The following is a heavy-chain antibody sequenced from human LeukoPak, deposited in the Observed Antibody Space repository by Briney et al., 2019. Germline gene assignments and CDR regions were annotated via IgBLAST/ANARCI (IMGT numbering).Heavy chain of an antibody. CDR1: GYTFTSYY. V-gene: IGHV1-46*01. Sequence: ASVKVSCKASGYTFTSYYMHWVRQAPGQGLEWMGIINPSGGSTSYTQKFQGRVTMTRDTSTSAVYMELSSLRSEDTAVYYCAREGFPPKISDFWSGLGPYYYYGMDVWGQGTTVTVSS. CDR3: AREGFPPKISDFWSGLGPYYYYGMDV. J-gene: IGHJ6*02. CDR2: INPSGGST. D-gene: IGHD3-3*01.